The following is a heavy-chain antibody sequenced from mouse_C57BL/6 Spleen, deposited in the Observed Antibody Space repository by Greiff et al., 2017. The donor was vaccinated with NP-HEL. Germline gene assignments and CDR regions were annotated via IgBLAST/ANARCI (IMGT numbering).Heavy chain of an antibody. CDR3: AREHYYGSYYYAMDY. CDR2: IYPGSGST. J-gene: IGHJ4*01. D-gene: IGHD1-1*01. Sequence: VKLQQPGAELVKPGASVKMSCKASGYTFTSYWITWVKQRPGQGLEWIGDIYPGSGSTNYNEKFKSKATLTVDTSSSTAYMQLSSLTSEDSAVYYCAREHYYGSYYYAMDYWGQGTSVTVSS. V-gene: IGHV1-55*01. CDR1: GYTFTSYW.